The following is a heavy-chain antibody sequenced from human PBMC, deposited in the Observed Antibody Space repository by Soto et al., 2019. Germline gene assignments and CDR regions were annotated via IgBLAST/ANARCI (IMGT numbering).Heavy chain of an antibody. CDR3: ARVSFDHFVHWFDP. J-gene: IGHJ5*02. CDR2: TYFRSKWYN. Sequence: SHTLSLTCAISGDSVSSKTAAWNWIRQSPSRGLEWLGRTYFRSKWYNDYAIFVKSRITINPDTSKNQFSLLLNSVTPEDTAVYYCARVSFDHFVHWFDPWGQGTLVTVPQ. D-gene: IGHD3-9*01. V-gene: IGHV6-1*01. CDR1: GDSVSSKTAA.